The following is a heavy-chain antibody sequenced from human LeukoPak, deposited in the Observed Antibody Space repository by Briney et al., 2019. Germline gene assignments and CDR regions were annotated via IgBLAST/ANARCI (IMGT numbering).Heavy chain of an antibody. J-gene: IGHJ4*02. D-gene: IGHD3-22*01. CDR1: GFTFSTYA. V-gene: IGHV3-23*01. CDR3: AKYVYDSSGYYYAYFDY. Sequence: SGGSLRLSCAASGFTFSTYAKSWVRQAPGKALEWVSAISGSGGSTYYADSVKGRLTISSDNSKNKLYLQMNSQRDNDTAVYYCAKYVYDSSGYYYAYFDYWGQGTLVTVSS. CDR2: ISGSGGST.